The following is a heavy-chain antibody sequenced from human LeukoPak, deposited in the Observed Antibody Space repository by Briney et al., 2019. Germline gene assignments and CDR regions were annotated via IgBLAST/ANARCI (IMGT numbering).Heavy chain of an antibody. D-gene: IGHD5-12*01. Sequence: PGGSLRLSCAASGFTFITMSWVRQAPGKGLEWVAGINVSGGVTYYADSVKGRFIISRDKSKSTLYLQMNSLRAEDTAVYYCVKGSYRGYEFDYWGQGTLVTVSS. CDR2: INVSGGVT. J-gene: IGHJ4*02. CDR3: VKGSYRGYEFDY. V-gene: IGHV3-23*01. CDR1: GFTFIT.